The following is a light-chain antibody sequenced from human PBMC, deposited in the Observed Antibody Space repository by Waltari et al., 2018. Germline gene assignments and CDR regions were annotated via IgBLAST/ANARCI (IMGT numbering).Light chain of an antibody. CDR3: QQYYSYPRT. Sequence: AIRITQSPSSLSASTRDRVPITCRASQGISSYLAWYQQKPGKAPKLLIYAASTLQSGVPSRFSGSGAGTDFTLTSSCLQSEDFATYYCQQYYSYPRTFGPGTKVDIK. CDR1: QGISSY. CDR2: AAS. V-gene: IGKV1-8*01. J-gene: IGKJ3*01.